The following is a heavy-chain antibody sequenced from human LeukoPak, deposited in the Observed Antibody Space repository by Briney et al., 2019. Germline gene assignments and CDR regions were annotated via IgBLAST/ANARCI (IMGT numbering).Heavy chain of an antibody. CDR3: AKVLMAYNWNDVPDY. CDR1: GFTFSNYG. J-gene: IGHJ4*02. D-gene: IGHD1-1*01. Sequence: GGSLRLSCAASGFTFSNYGMHWVRQAPGKGLEWVAFIRYDGSNKYYADSVKGRFTISRDNSKNTLYLQMNSLRAEDTAVYYCAKVLMAYNWNDVPDYWGQGTLVTVSS. V-gene: IGHV3-30*02. CDR2: IRYDGSNK.